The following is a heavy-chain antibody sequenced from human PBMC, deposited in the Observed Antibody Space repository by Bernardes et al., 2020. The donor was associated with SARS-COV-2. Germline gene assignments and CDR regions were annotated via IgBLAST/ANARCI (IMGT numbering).Heavy chain of an antibody. CDR3: ATGRVVTGASLNY. V-gene: IGHV4-39*01. CDR1: GGSINNNNYF. CDR2: IFYSRDT. J-gene: IGHJ4*02. D-gene: IGHD2-21*02. Sequence: SETQSLTCTVSGGSINNNNYFWGWIRQPPGKGLEWIGNIFYSRDTYYNPPLKSRATMSVDTSKNQFSLKLNSVTAADTAVYFCATGRVVTGASLNYWGQGALVTVSS.